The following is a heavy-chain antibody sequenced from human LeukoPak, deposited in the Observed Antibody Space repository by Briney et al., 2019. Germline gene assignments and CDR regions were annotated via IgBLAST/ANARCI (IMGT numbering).Heavy chain of an antibody. Sequence: GESLQISCKGSGYSFTSYWIGWVRQMPGKGLGWRGSNYLGESDTRYSPSFQGQVTIPADKSISTAYLQWSSLKASDTAMYYCARPRYSSSPYYMDVWGKGTTVTVSS. CDR2: NYLGESDT. CDR1: GYSFTSYW. D-gene: IGHD6-13*01. J-gene: IGHJ6*03. V-gene: IGHV5-51*01. CDR3: ARPRYSSSPYYMDV.